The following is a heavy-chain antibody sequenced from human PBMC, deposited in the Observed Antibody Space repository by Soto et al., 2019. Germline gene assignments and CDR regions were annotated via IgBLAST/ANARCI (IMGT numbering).Heavy chain of an antibody. CDR2: INHSGST. CDR3: ARVKLSQSTFYYYYGLNV. Sequence: SETLSLTCAVYGGSFSGYYWSWIRQPPGRGLEWIGEINHSGSTNYNPSLKSRVTISVDTSKNQFSLKLSSVTAADTAVYYCARVKLSQSTFYYYYGLNVWGQGTTVTVSS. CDR1: GGSFSGYY. J-gene: IGHJ6*02. V-gene: IGHV4-34*01.